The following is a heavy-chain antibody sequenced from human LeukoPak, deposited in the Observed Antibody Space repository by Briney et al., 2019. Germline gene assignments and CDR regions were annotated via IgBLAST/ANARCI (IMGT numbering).Heavy chain of an antibody. D-gene: IGHD7-27*01. Sequence: TSETLSLTCTVSGGSISSYYWSWIRQPAGKGLEWIGRIYTSGSTNYNPSLKSRVTMSVDTSKNQFSLKLSSVTAADTAVYYCARFSPRAMGNYLDFWGQGTLVTVSS. CDR3: ARFSPRAMGNYLDF. V-gene: IGHV4-4*07. J-gene: IGHJ4*02. CDR1: GGSISSYY. CDR2: IYTSGST.